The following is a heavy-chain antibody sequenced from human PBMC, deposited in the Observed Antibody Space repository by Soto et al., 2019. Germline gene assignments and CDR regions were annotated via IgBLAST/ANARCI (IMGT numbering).Heavy chain of an antibody. CDR1: GFTFSSYA. CDR3: AKDPSRFSSGYFTYFDY. J-gene: IGHJ4*02. V-gene: IGHV3-23*01. Sequence: GGSLRLSCAASGFTFSSYAMSWVRQAPGKGLEWVSAISGSGGSTSYADSVKGRFTISRDNSKNTLYLQMNSLRAEDTAVYYCAKDPSRFSSGYFTYFDYWGQGTLVTVSS. D-gene: IGHD3-22*01. CDR2: ISGSGGST.